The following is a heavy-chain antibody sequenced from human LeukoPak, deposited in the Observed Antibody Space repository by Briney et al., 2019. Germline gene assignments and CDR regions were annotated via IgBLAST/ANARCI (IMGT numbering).Heavy chain of an antibody. V-gene: IGHV5-51*01. Sequence: GASLKISCKGSGYSFTSYWIGWVRQMPGKGLEWMGIIYPGDSDTRYSPSFQGQGTISADKAISTAYLQWSSLKASDTAMYYCARRYDYDSSGYYFDYWGQGTLVTVSS. J-gene: IGHJ4*02. CDR1: GYSFTSYW. D-gene: IGHD3-22*01. CDR3: ARRYDYDSSGYYFDY. CDR2: IYPGDSDT.